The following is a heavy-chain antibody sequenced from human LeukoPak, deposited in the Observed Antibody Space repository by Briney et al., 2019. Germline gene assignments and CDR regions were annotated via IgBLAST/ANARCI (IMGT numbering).Heavy chain of an antibody. CDR2: IYYTGST. V-gene: IGHV4-61*01. CDR1: AGSVSSGTYY. J-gene: IGHJ4*02. CDR3: ARRGGSGRSFDY. D-gene: IGHD3-10*01. Sequence: SETLSLTCTVSAGSVSSGTYYWSWIRQPPGKGLEWIGYIYYTGSTNYNPSLKSRLTISVDTSKNQFSLKPSSVTAADTDVYYCARRGGSGRSFDYWGQGTLVTVSS.